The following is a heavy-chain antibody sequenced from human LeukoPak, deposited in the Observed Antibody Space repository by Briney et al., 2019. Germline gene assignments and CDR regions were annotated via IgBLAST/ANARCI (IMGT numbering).Heavy chain of an antibody. D-gene: IGHD3-10*01. CDR1: GFTFSNAW. Sequence: PGGSLRLSCAASGFTFSNAWMSWVRQAPGKGLEWVGRIKSKTDGGTTDYAAPVKGRFTISRDDSKNTLYLQMNSLKTEDTAVYYCTTDPIWFGDEGVVEYFQHWRRGRIVTDSS. V-gene: IGHV3-15*01. CDR3: TTDPIWFGDEGVVEYFQH. CDR2: IKSKTDGGTT. J-gene: IGHJ1*01.